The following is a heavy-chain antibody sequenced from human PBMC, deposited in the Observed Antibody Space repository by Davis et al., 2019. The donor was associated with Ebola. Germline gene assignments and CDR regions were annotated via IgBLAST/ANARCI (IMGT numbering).Heavy chain of an antibody. CDR2: ISAFSGNT. D-gene: IGHD4-17*01. CDR1: GYTFTSYG. J-gene: IGHJ4*02. CDR3: ARRDYGDYGAF. Sequence: ASSVKVSCKASGYTFTSYGISWVRQAPGQGLEWMGWISAFSGNTNYAQKLQGRVTMTTDTSTSPAYMELRSLRSDDTAVYYCARRDYGDYGAFWGQGTLVTVSS. V-gene: IGHV1-18*01.